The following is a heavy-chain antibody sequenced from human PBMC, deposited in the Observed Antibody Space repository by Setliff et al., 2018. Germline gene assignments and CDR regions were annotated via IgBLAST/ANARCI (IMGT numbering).Heavy chain of an antibody. Sequence: EASVKVSCKASGYTFTSYYMHWVRQAPGQGLEWMGIVNPSGGSTSYAQKFQGRVTMTRDTSTSTVYMELSSLRSEDTAVYYCARANVLRFLEWLLSGGDYYYYYMDVWGKGTTVTVSS. CDR1: GYTFTSYY. D-gene: IGHD3-3*01. J-gene: IGHJ6*03. CDR3: ARANVLRFLEWLLSGGDYYYYYMDV. V-gene: IGHV1-46*01. CDR2: VNPSGGST.